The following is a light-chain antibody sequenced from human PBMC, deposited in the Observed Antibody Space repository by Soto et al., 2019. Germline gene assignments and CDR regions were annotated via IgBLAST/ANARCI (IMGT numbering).Light chain of an antibody. CDR1: SSNIENNY. CDR3: GTWDSSLSGLV. Sequence: QSVLTQPPSVSAAPGQKVTISCSGSSSNIENNYVSWYQQFPGTAPKLLIYEDNKRPSAIPDRFSGSKSGTSATLGITGLQTGDEADYYCGTWDSSLSGLVFGGGTKLTVL. V-gene: IGLV1-51*02. J-gene: IGLJ2*01. CDR2: EDN.